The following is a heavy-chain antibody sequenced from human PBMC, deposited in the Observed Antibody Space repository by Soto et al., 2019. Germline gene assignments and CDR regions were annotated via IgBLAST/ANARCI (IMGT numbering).Heavy chain of an antibody. V-gene: IGHV3-21*01. CDR2: ISSSSSYI. CDR1: GFTFSSYS. J-gene: IGHJ4*02. Sequence: EVQLVESGGGLVKPGGSLRLSCAASGFTFSSYSMNWVRQAPGKGLEWVSSISSSSSYIYYADSVKGRFTISRDNAKNSLYLQMNSLRAEYTAGYYCARVGGQLVPGVDYWGQGTLVTVSS. D-gene: IGHD6-6*01. CDR3: ARVGGQLVPGVDY.